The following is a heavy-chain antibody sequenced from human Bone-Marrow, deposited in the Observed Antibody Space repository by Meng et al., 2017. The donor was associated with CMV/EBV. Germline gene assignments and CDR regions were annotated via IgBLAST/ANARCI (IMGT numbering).Heavy chain of an antibody. CDR2: IKSKTDGGTT. Sequence: GESLKISCAASGFTFSNAWMSWVRQAPGKGLEWVGRIKSKTDGGTTDYAAPVKGRFTISRDDSKNTLYLQMNSLKTEDTAVYYCTTAQGYCSSTSCYRGPFDYWGQGTLVTVS. CDR3: TTAQGYCSSTSCYRGPFDY. D-gene: IGHD2-2*02. V-gene: IGHV3-15*01. J-gene: IGHJ4*02. CDR1: GFTFSNAW.